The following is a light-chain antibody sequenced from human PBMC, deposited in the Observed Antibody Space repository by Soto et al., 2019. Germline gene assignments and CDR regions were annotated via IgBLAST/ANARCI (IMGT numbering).Light chain of an antibody. CDR3: QQYYSYPRT. V-gene: IGKV1-8*01. CDR1: QGISSY. CDR2: AAS. Sequence: AIRMTQSPSSFSASTGDRVTITCRASQGISSYLAWYQQKPGKAPKLLIYAASTLQSGVPSRFSGSGSGTDFTLTISCLQSEDFATYYCQQYYSYPRTFGQGNKV. J-gene: IGKJ1*01.